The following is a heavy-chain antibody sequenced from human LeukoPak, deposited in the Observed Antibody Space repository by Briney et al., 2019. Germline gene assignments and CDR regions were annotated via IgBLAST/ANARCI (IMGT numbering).Heavy chain of an antibody. D-gene: IGHD1-26*01. V-gene: IGHV4-59*11. CDR2: VSYIGDT. Sequence: SETLSLTCTVSGGSISGHFWSWIRHPPGEGLGWIWFVSYIGDTNYSTSFTGRVTISLDTSKSQFSMNLNSVTAADTAVYFCSRGRASSRYFGYWGQGTLVTVSS. J-gene: IGHJ4*02. CDR3: SRGRASSRYFGY. CDR1: GGSISGHF.